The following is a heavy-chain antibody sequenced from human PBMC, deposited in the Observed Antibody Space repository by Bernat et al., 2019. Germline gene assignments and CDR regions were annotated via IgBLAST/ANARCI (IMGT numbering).Heavy chain of an antibody. Sequence: EEQLVEAGGDLVQPGGVLKPFCAASGFTFSDHYIDWVRQAPGKGLEWVGRGGSKARSYTTEYAASGRGRFTISRDDSKNSLYLQMHSLKTDDPAVYSCTKGYSGNDIYAFDVWGRGTMVTVSS. D-gene: IGHD1-26*01. CDR1: GFTFSDHY. J-gene: IGHJ3*01. CDR3: TKGYSGNDIYAFDV. CDR2: GGSKARSYTT. V-gene: IGHV3-72*01.